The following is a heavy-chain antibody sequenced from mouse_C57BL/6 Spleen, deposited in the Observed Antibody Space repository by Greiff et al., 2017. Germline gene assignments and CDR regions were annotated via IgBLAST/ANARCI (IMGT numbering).Heavy chain of an antibody. J-gene: IGHJ4*01. CDR2: ISNLAYSI. Sequence: EVHLVESGGGLVQPGGSLKLSCEASGFTFSDYGMAWVRQAPRKGPEWVAFISNLAYSIYYADTVTGRFTISRENAKITLYLEMSSLRSEYTSMYYCARHYDRYAMDYWGQGTSVTVSS. D-gene: IGHD2-12*01. V-gene: IGHV5-15*01. CDR1: GFTFSDYG. CDR3: ARHYDRYAMDY.